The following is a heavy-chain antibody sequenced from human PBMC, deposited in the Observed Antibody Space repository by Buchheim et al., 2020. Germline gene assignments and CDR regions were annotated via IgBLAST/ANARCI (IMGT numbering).Heavy chain of an antibody. J-gene: IGHJ4*02. Sequence: EVQLLGTGGTLVQPGGSLRLSCVASGFTFSNYAMGWVRQAPGKGLEWVSGISNSGDNTYYADSVRGLLTISRDNSNNTLYLQMTSLRVDDTAIYYCAKLRGLRSKSPDYWGQGTL. V-gene: IGHV3-23*01. CDR3: AKLRGLRSKSPDY. CDR2: ISNSGDNT. CDR1: GFTFSNYA. D-gene: IGHD6-13*01.